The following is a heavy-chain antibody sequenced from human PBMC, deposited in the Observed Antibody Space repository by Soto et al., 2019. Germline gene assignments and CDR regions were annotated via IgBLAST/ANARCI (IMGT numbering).Heavy chain of an antibody. Sequence: QVQLVQSGAEVRKPGSSVKVSCKASGGTFSRQAISWVRQAPGQGLEWMGGIITIFGTANHAQKFQGRVKIIADESTSTVYMELSSLRSEDTAMYYCARGWGYDSNDYYYAYWGQGTLVIVSS. CDR1: GGTFSRQA. J-gene: IGHJ4*02. D-gene: IGHD3-22*01. CDR3: ARGWGYDSNDYYYAY. V-gene: IGHV1-69*01. CDR2: IITIFGTA.